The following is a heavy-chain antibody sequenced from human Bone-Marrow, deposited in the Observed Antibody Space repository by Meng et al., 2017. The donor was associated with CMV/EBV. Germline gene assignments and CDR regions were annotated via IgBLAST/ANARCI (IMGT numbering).Heavy chain of an antibody. Sequence: GESLKISCATSGFIFGSYSMTWVRQAPGKAPEWVANIKEDGSEKHYVDSVKGRFTISRDNAKDSLYLQMSSLRAEDSAVYFCARDMGGRMTTVVTDLGGIDYWGQGTLVTVSS. J-gene: IGHJ4*02. V-gene: IGHV3-7*01. CDR2: IKEDGSEK. CDR3: ARDMGGRMTTVVTDLGGIDY. CDR1: GFIFGSYS. D-gene: IGHD4-23*01.